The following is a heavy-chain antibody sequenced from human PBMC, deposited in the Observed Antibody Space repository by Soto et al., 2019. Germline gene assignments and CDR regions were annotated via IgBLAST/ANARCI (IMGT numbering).Heavy chain of an antibody. V-gene: IGHV1-8*01. CDR1: GYTFTSYD. Sequence: QVQLVQSGAEVKKPGASVKVSCKASGYTFTSYDINWVRQATGQGLEWMGWMNPNSGNTGYAQKFQGRVTMTRNTSISTAYMELSSLRSEDTAVYYCAGVQGRQTGTTYGHYYYYMDVWGKGTTVTVSS. D-gene: IGHD1-7*01. CDR3: AGVQGRQTGTTYGHYYYYMDV. J-gene: IGHJ6*03. CDR2: MNPNSGNT.